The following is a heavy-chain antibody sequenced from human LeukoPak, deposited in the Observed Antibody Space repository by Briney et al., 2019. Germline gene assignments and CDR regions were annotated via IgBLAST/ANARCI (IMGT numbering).Heavy chain of an antibody. Sequence: SVKVSCKASGGTFSSYAISWVRQAPGQGLEWMGRIIPIFGTANYAQKFQGRVTITTDESTSTAYMELSSLRSEDTAVYYCAGDPVVAATQRPNFDIWGQGTMVTVSS. D-gene: IGHD2-15*01. V-gene: IGHV1-69*05. CDR1: GGTFSSYA. CDR3: AGDPVVAATQRPNFDI. CDR2: IIPIFGTA. J-gene: IGHJ3*02.